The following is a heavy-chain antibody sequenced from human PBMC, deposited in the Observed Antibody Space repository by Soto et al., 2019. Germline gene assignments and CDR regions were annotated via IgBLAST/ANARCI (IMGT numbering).Heavy chain of an antibody. D-gene: IGHD2-2*01. J-gene: IGHJ6*03. CDR3: ARWGGNFCSSTSCRSYYYYYMDV. V-gene: IGHV4-59*12. CDR1: GGSINSYY. Sequence: PSETLSLTCSVSGGSINSYYWSWIRQPPGKGLEWVGYIYYTGSTNYDPSLKSRVTISVDTSKKHFSLKLASVTAADTAVYYCARWGGNFCSSTSCRSYYYYYMDVWGKGTTVTVSS. CDR2: IYYTGST.